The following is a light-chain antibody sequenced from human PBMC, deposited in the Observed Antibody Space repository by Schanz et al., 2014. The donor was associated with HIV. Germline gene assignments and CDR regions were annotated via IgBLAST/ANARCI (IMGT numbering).Light chain of an antibody. Sequence: QSALTQPPSASGSPGQSVTISCTGTSSDVGGYNYVSWYQQHPGKAPKLIIYEVSKRPSGVSNRFSGSKSGNTASLTISGLQAEDEADYYCSSYTSSYTYVFGTGTKLTVL. J-gene: IGLJ1*01. CDR2: EVS. CDR3: SSYTSSYTYV. V-gene: IGLV2-14*01. CDR1: SSDVGGYNY.